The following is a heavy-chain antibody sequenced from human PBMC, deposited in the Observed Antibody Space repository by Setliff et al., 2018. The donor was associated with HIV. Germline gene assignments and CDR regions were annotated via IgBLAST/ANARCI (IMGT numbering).Heavy chain of an antibody. CDR3: ASHFGYCSSTSCEGY. J-gene: IGHJ4*02. CDR2: INWNGGST. V-gene: IGHV3-20*04. Sequence: GGSLRLSCAVSGFTFEDYGMSWVRQAPGKGLEWVSGINWNGGSTGYVDSVRGRFTISRDNAKNSLYLQMNSLRAEDTAVYYCASHFGYCSSTSCEGYWGQGALVTVSS. CDR1: GFTFEDYG. D-gene: IGHD2-2*01.